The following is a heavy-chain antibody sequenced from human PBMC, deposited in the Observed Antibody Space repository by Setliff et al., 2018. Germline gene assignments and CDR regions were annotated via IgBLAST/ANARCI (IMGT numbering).Heavy chain of an antibody. V-gene: IGHV3-21*01. CDR3: ARSAANGGHDPFDI. CDR2: ISDSSFHI. Sequence: PGESLKISCAASAFPFSISSMHWVRQAPGKGLEWVSSISDSSFHIYYRDSVKGRFTISRDNARNSLYLQMNSLRADDTAVYYCARSAANGGHDPFDIWGQGTMVTVSS. D-gene: IGHD6-25*01. CDR1: AFPFSISS. J-gene: IGHJ3*02.